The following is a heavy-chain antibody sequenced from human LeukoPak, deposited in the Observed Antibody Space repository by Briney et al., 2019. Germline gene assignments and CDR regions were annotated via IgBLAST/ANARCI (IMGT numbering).Heavy chain of an antibody. D-gene: IGHD3-10*01. CDR2: ISWNSGSI. J-gene: IGHJ4*02. CDR3: AKEGGSGSYCDY. CDR1: GFTFDDYA. Sequence: GGSLRLSCAASGFTFDDYAMHWVRQAPGKGLEWVSGISWNSGSIGYADSVKGRFTISRDNAKNSLYLQMNSLRAEDTALYYCAKEGGSGSYCDYWGLGTLVTVSS. V-gene: IGHV3-9*01.